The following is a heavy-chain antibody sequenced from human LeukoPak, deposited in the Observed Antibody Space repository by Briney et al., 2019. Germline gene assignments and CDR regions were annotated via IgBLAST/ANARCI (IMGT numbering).Heavy chain of an antibody. CDR3: ARDNGYGGWFDP. Sequence: AASVKDSCKASGYTFTGYYMYWVRQAPGQGLEWMGWINPNSGGTNYAQKFQGRVTMTRDTSISTAYMEPSRLRSDDTAVYYCARDNGYGGWFDPWGQGTLVTVSS. J-gene: IGHJ5*02. D-gene: IGHD5-18*01. CDR1: GYTFTGYY. CDR2: INPNSGGT. V-gene: IGHV1-2*02.